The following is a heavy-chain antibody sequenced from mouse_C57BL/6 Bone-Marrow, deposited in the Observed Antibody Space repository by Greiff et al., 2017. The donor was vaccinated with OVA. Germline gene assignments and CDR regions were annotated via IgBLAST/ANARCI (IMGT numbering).Heavy chain of an antibody. CDR1: GYTFTSYW. D-gene: IGHD1-1*01. CDR3: ARGGYYGSSYDWYFDV. CDR2: IDPNSGGT. J-gene: IGHJ1*03. V-gene: IGHV1-72*01. Sequence: QVQLQQSGAELVKPGGSVKLSCKASGYTFTSYWMHWVKQRPGRGLEWIGRIDPNSGGTKYNEKFKSKATMTVDKPSSTAYMQLSSLTSEDSAVYYCARGGYYGSSYDWYFDVWGTGTTVTVSS.